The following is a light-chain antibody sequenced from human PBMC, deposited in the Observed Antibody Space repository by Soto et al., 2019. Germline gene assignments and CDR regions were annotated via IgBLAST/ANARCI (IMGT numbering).Light chain of an antibody. Sequence: QSALTQPPSASGSPGQSVTISCTGTSSDVVGYNFVSWYQQHPGKAPQLLIFEVSKRPSGVPDRFSGSKSGNTASLTVSGLQAEDEADYYCSSYAVTNNVVFGGGTKLTVL. CDR1: SSDVVGYNF. CDR2: EVS. V-gene: IGLV2-8*01. CDR3: SSYAVTNNVV. J-gene: IGLJ2*01.